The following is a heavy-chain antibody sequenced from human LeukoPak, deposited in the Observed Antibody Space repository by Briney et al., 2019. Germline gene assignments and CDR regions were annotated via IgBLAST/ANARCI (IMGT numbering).Heavy chain of an antibody. CDR1: GGSISSGGYS. J-gene: IGHJ3*02. V-gene: IGHV4-30-2*01. D-gene: IGHD3-10*01. CDR3: ARGAPGVSAFDI. CDR2: INHSGYT. Sequence: SETLSLTCAVSGGSISSGGYSWSWIRQPPGKGLEWIGEINHSGYTNYNPSLKSRVTISVDTSKNQFSLKLSSVTAADTAVYYCARGAPGVSAFDIWGQGTMVTVSS.